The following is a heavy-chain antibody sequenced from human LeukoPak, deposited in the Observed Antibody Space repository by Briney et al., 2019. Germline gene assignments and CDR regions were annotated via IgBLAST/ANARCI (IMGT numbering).Heavy chain of an antibody. CDR3: ARIDLSGSGSYNGLEFDY. Sequence: SETLSLTCTVSGGSISSGGYYWSWIRQHPGKGLEWIGYIYYSGSTYCNPSLKSRVTISVDTSKNQFSLKLSSVTAADTAVYYCARIDLSGSGSYNGLEFDYWGQGTLVTVSS. CDR2: IYYSGST. CDR1: GGSISSGGYY. D-gene: IGHD3-10*01. V-gene: IGHV4-31*03. J-gene: IGHJ4*02.